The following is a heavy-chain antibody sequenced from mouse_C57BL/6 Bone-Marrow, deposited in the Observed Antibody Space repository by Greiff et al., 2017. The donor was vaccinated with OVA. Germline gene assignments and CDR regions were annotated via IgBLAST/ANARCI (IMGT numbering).Heavy chain of an antibody. J-gene: IGHJ3*01. CDR3: ASSNWEEFAY. CDR2: ISSGGSYT. CDR1: GFTFSSYG. V-gene: IGHV5-6*01. Sequence: EVHLVESGGDLVKPGGSLKLSCAASGFTFSSYGMSWVRQTPDKRLEWVATISSGGSYTYYPDSVKGRFTISRDNAKNTLYLQMSSLKSEDTAMYYCASSNWEEFAYWGQGTLVTVSA. D-gene: IGHD4-1*01.